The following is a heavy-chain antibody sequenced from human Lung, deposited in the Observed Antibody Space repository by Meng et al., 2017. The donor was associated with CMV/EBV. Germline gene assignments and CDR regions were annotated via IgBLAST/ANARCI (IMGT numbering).Heavy chain of an antibody. CDR3: ARGSYYDSSGYYSTSDWFDP. J-gene: IGHJ5*02. V-gene: IGHV1-69*02. D-gene: IGHD3-22*01. Sequence: SVXVSCKASGGTFSSYTISWVRQAPGQGLEWMRRIIPILGIANYAQKFQGRVTITADKSTSTAYMELSSLRSEDTAVYYCARGSYYDSSGYYSTSDWFDPWXQGTLVTVSS. CDR2: IIPILGIA. CDR1: GGTFSSYT.